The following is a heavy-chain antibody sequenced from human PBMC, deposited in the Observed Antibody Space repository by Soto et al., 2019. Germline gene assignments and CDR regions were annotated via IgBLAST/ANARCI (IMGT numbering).Heavy chain of an antibody. Sequence: SVKVSCKASGFTFTSSAVQWVRQARGQRLEWIGWIVVGSGNTNYAQKFQERVTITRDVSTSTAYMELSSLRSEDTAVYYCAAESGCSSTSCGIGYYYYYGMDVWGQGTTVTVSS. D-gene: IGHD2-2*01. CDR2: IVVGSGNT. V-gene: IGHV1-58*01. CDR3: AAESGCSSTSCGIGYYYYYGMDV. CDR1: GFTFTSSA. J-gene: IGHJ6*02.